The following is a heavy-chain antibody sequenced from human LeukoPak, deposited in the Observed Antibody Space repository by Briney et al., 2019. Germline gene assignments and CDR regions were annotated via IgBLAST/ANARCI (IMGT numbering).Heavy chain of an antibody. J-gene: IGHJ4*02. CDR1: GFTFSSYS. CDR2: ISSSGSAI. Sequence: GGSLRLSCAASGFTFSSYSMNWIRQAPGKGLEWVSYISSSGSAIYYEDSVKGRFTISRDNAKNSLYLQMNSLRAEDTAVYYCAREADMVRGVIILKTFDYWGQGTLVTVSS. D-gene: IGHD3-10*01. V-gene: IGHV3-48*04. CDR3: AREADMVRGVIILKTFDY.